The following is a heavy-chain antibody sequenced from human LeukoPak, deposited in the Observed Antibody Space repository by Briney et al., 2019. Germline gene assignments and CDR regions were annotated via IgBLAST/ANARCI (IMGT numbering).Heavy chain of an antibody. CDR2: ISAYNGNT. V-gene: IGHV1-18*01. Sequence: ASVKVSCKASGYTFTSYGISWVRQAPGQGLEWMGWISAYNGNTNYAQKLQGRVTMTTDTSTSTAYMELSSLRSEDTTVYYCARDNFRGDFWSGHNWFDPWGQGTLVTVSS. J-gene: IGHJ5*02. D-gene: IGHD3-3*01. CDR3: ARDNFRGDFWSGHNWFDP. CDR1: GYTFTSYG.